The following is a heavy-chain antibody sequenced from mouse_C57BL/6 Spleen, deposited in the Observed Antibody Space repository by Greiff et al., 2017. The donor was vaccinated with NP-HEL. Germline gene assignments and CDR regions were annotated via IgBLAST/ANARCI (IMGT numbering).Heavy chain of an antibody. Sequence: VQLQQTGAELVKPGASVKISCTASGYAFSSYWMNWVKQRPGKGLEWIGQIYPGDGDTNYNGKFRGKATLTADKSSSTAYMQLSSLTSEDSAVYFCASYGSSYGGYFDVWGTGTTVTVSS. CDR1: GYAFSSYW. D-gene: IGHD1-1*01. J-gene: IGHJ1*03. V-gene: IGHV1-80*01. CDR3: ASYGSSYGGYFDV. CDR2: IYPGDGDT.